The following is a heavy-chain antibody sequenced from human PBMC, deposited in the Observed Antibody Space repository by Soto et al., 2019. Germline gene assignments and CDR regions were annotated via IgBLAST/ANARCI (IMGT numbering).Heavy chain of an antibody. J-gene: IGHJ4*02. CDR3: ARGHYYGSGLYYCDY. CDR1: RFTFSSSY. V-gene: IGHV3-64*07. Sequence: EVQLVESGGGLVQPGGSLRLSCAASRFTFSSSYMHWVRQAPGKGLQYVSAISPSGDSTFYTDSVKGRFTISRDNSKNMLYLQMGSLRAEDMAVYYCARGHYYGSGLYYCDYWGQGALVTVSS. D-gene: IGHD3-10*01. CDR2: ISPSGDST.